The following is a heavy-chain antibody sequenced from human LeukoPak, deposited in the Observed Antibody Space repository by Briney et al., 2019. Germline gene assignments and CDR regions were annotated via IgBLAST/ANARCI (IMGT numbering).Heavy chain of an antibody. V-gene: IGHV1-46*01. D-gene: IGHD1-26*01. J-gene: IGHJ3*02. CDR1: GYTFTSYS. Sequence: GASVKVSCKASGYTFTSYSMHWVRQAPGQGLEWMGIINPSGGSTDYAQRFQARVTMTRDMSTSTVHMELSSPRSEDTAVYYCAKDLGGGSYWVQDAFDIWGQGTMVTVSS. CDR3: AKDLGGGSYWVQDAFDI. CDR2: INPSGGST.